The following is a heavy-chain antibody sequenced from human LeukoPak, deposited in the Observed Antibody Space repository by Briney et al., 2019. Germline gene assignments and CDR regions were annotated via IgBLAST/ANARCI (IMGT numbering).Heavy chain of an antibody. D-gene: IGHD4-23*01. Sequence: SETLSLTCTVSGGSVSSGTYYWSWIRQPPGKGLEWIGYVSDTGSTNYQPSLKSRVTISVDTSKNQFSLKLRSVTAADTAVYYCARVRWPPYYYYGMDVWGQGTTVTVSS. CDR3: ARVRWPPYYYYGMDV. J-gene: IGHJ6*02. V-gene: IGHV4-61*01. CDR1: GGSVSSGTYY. CDR2: VSDTGST.